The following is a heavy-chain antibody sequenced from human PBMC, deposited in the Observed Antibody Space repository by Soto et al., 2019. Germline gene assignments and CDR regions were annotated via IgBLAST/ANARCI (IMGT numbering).Heavy chain of an antibody. V-gene: IGHV1-46*01. CDR2: INPSGGST. J-gene: IGHJ1*01. D-gene: IGHD3-22*01. Sequence: ASVKVSCKASGSIFTTYYIHWVRQAPGQGLEWMGIINPSGGSTSYAQKFQGRVTMTRDTSTSTVYMELSSLRSEDTAVYYCASRGERDYHHTSGYGWGQGTLVTVST. CDR1: GSIFTTYY. CDR3: ASRGERDYHHTSGYG.